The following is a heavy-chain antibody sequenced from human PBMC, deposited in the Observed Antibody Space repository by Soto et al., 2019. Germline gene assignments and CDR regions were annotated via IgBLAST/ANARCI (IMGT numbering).Heavy chain of an antibody. CDR3: ARDKVDNSYGLDYYYGMDV. Sequence: GGSLRLSCAASGFTFSSYWMSWVRQAPGKGLEWVANIKQDGSEKYYVDSVKGRFTISRDNAKNSLYLQMNSLRAEDTAVYYCARDKVDNSYGLDYYYGMDVWGQGTTVTVSS. V-gene: IGHV3-7*01. D-gene: IGHD5-18*01. CDR1: GFTFSSYW. CDR2: IKQDGSEK. J-gene: IGHJ6*02.